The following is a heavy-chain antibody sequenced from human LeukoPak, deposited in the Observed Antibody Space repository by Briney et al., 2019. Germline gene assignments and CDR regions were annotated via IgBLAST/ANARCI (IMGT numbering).Heavy chain of an antibody. J-gene: IGHJ4*02. Sequence: KTSETLSLTCTVSGGSISNYYWSWIRQPPGKGLGWIGYIYYSGSTYYHPSLKSRVTISVDTSKNQFSLMLSSVTAADTAVYYCARGQNLDYWGQGNLVIVSS. CDR2: IYYSGST. CDR3: ARGQNLDY. V-gene: IGHV4-59*01. CDR1: GGSISNYY.